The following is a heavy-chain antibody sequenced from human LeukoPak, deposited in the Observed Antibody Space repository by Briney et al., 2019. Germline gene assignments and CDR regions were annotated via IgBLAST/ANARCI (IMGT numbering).Heavy chain of an antibody. D-gene: IGHD3-9*01. CDR3: ARSVQRFDILTGYYTRYGMDV. Sequence: PGGSLRLSCAASGFTFSDYYMSWIRQAPGKGLEWVSYISSSGSTIYYADSVKGRFTISRDNAKNSLYLQMNSLRAEDTAVYYRARSVQRFDILTGYYTRYGMDVWGQGTTVTVSS. CDR1: GFTFSDYY. J-gene: IGHJ6*02. CDR2: ISSSGSTI. V-gene: IGHV3-11*01.